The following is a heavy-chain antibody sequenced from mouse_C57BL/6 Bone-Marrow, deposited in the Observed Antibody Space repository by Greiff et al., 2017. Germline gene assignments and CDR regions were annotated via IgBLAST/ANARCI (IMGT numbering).Heavy chain of an antibody. CDR2: IWSGGST. Sequence: QVQLKESGPGLVQPSQSLSITCTVSGFSLTSYGVHWVRQSPGKGLEWLGVIWSGGSTDYNAAFISRLSISKNNSKSQVFFKMKSLQADDTAIYYCAIPIYYGYDVVYAMDYWGQGTSVTVSS. J-gene: IGHJ4*01. CDR3: AIPIYYGYDVVYAMDY. V-gene: IGHV2-2*01. CDR1: GFSLTSYG. D-gene: IGHD2-2*01.